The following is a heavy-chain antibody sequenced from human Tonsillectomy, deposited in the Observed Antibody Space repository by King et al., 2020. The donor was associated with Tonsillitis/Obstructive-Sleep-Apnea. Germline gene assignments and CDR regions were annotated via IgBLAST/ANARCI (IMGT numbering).Heavy chain of an antibody. CDR3: ATDAVGMVAIRNAFNT. D-gene: IGHD5-12*01. V-gene: IGHV3-15*01. CDR2: IRSKSDGGPT. Sequence: EVQLVESGGGLVKPGGSLRLSCAASGFTFSNAWMNWVRQAPGKGLEWVGRIRSKSDGGPTEYAAPVKGRFCISRDDSKNTLYLQMNSLKTEDTAVYYCATDAVGMVAIRNAFNTWGQGTMVAVSS. J-gene: IGHJ3*02. CDR1: GFTFSNAW.